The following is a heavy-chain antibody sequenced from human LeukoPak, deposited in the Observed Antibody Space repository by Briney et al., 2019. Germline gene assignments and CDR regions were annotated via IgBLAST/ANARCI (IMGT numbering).Heavy chain of an antibody. J-gene: IGHJ4*02. Sequence: PGGSLRLSCVASGFTFSSYGMHWVRQAPGKGLEWVAFIRYDGSNKYYAGSVKGRFTISRDNSKNTLYLQMNSLRAEDTAVYYCAKDPRPYGGSTYYFDYWGQGTLVTVSS. V-gene: IGHV3-30*02. CDR3: AKDPRPYGGSTYYFDY. CDR2: IRYDGSNK. CDR1: GFTFSSYG. D-gene: IGHD5-12*01.